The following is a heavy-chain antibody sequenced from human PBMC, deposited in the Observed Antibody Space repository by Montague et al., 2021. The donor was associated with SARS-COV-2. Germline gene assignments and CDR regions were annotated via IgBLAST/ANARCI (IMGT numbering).Heavy chain of an antibody. V-gene: IGHV3-30*04. CDR3: AIDIATLGRWLQVPWALYYYDGSDV. CDR2: ISYDLSNK. D-gene: IGHD5-24*01. J-gene: IGHJ6*02. CDR1: GFTFSSYA. Sequence: SLILSCEASGFTFSSYAMHLFRQAPVKGLEWVAVISYDLSNKYYSYSVNVLVTISIYNSKHTLYLQLNSLRAEDTAVYYCAIDIATLGRWLQVPWALYYYDGSDVWGQGTTVTVSS.